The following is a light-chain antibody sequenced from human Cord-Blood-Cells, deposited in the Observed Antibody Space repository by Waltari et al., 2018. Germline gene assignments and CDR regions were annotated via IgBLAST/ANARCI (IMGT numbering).Light chain of an antibody. CDR3: QQSYSTPWT. V-gene: IGKV1-39*01. J-gene: IGKJ1*01. CDR1: QSISSY. Sequence: DIQMTQSPSSLSASVGDRVTITCRASQSISSYLNWYQQKPGKAPKLLIYAASSFQSRVPSSFSGIGSGTDFTLTISSLQPEDFATYYCQQSYSTPWTFGQGTKVEIK. CDR2: AAS.